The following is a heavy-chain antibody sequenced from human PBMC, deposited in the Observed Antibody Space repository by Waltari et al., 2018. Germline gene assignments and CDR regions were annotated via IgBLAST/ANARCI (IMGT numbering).Heavy chain of an antibody. CDR2: VRGDGRT. V-gene: IGHV4-4*02. Sequence: QSQESGPGLVKPSGTLSLTCGVSGDSMSSTYCWSWVRQPPGKGLEWIGQVRGDGRTNYNPSFASRVTVSLDTYNNQFSLMVTSATAADTAVYYCARDRGRGLYLDSWGPGTLVTVSP. CDR1: GDSMSSTYC. CDR3: ARDRGRGLYLDS. D-gene: IGHD2-15*01. J-gene: IGHJ4*02.